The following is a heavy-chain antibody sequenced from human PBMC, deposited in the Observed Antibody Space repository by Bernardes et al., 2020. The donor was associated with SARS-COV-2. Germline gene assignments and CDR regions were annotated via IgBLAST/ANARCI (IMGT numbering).Heavy chain of an antibody. J-gene: IGHJ6*02. CDR3: AREDSKVRFLEWLLSNGMDV. Sequence: GGSLRLSCAASGFTFSSYWMSWVRQAPGKGLEWVANIKQDGSEKYYVDSVKGRFTISRDNAKNSLYLQMNSLRAEDTAVYYCAREDSKVRFLEWLLSNGMDVWGQGTTVTVSS. CDR1: GFTFSSYW. D-gene: IGHD3-3*01. CDR2: IKQDGSEK. V-gene: IGHV3-7*01.